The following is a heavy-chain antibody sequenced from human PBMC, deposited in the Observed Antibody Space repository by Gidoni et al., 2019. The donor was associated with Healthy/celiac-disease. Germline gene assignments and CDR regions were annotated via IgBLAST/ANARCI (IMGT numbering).Heavy chain of an antibody. Sequence: QVQLVQSGAEVKKPGSSVKVSCKASGGTFSSYAISCVRQAPGQGLEWMGGIIPIFGTANYAQKFQGRVTMTADESTSTAYMELSSLRSEDTAVYYCARGSTPHLSNYVLWFDPWGQGTLVTVSS. D-gene: IGHD4-4*01. CDR2: IIPIFGTA. CDR3: ARGSTPHLSNYVLWFDP. V-gene: IGHV1-69*01. CDR1: GGTFSSYA. J-gene: IGHJ5*02.